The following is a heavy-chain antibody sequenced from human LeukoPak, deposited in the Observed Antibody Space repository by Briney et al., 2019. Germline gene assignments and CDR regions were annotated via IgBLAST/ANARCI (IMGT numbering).Heavy chain of an antibody. V-gene: IGHV4-59*01. Sequence: PSETLSLTCTVSGGSISSYYWSWIRQPPGKGLEWIGYIYYSGSTNYNPSLKSRVTISVDTSKNQFSLKLKSVTAADTAVYYCARYGSGWCEGYFEHWGQGTLVTVSS. CDR1: GGSISSYY. D-gene: IGHD6-19*01. CDR3: ARYGSGWCEGYFEH. CDR2: IYYSGST. J-gene: IGHJ4*02.